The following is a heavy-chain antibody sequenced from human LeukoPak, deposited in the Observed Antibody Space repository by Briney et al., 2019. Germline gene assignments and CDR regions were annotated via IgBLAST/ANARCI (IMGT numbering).Heavy chain of an antibody. Sequence: ASVKVSCKASGYTFTNYDINWVRQATGQGLEWMGWMNPNSDTTGFAQKFQGRVTFTRDTSISTAYMELRSVTSDDTAVYYCARAEKPNWGNYYYYCMDVWGKGTTVTVSS. D-gene: IGHD7-27*01. J-gene: IGHJ6*03. CDR3: ARAEKPNWGNYYYYCMDV. V-gene: IGHV1-8*03. CDR1: GYTFTNYD. CDR2: MNPNSDTT.